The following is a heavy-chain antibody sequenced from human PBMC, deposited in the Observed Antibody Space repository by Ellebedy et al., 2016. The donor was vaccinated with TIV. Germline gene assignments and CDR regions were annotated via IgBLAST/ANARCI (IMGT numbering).Heavy chain of an antibody. CDR3: AVMTVG. J-gene: IGHJ4*02. D-gene: IGHD3-22*01. Sequence: GGSLRLXXAASGFTFSSHWVHWVRQAPGKGLVWVSRTKSDGTTTYADSVKGRFTISRDNAKNTVYLQMNSLRVEDTAVYYCAVMTVGWGQGTLVTVYS. CDR2: TKSDGTT. CDR1: GFTFSSHW. V-gene: IGHV3-74*01.